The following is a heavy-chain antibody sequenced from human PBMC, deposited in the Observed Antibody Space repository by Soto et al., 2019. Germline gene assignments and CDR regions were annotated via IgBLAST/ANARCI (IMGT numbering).Heavy chain of an antibody. CDR2: IYYNGAT. J-gene: IGHJ4*02. Sequence: PSETLSLTCSVSGGSTSSGGFYWSWIRHHPGKGLEWIGYIYYNGATYYNPSLKSRVTISVDTSNNQFSLNLSSVTAADTAVYYCARAVNHDFWSGYAPFDYWSQGTLVTVSS. CDR3: ARAVNHDFWSGYAPFDY. D-gene: IGHD3-3*01. CDR1: GGSTSSGGFY. V-gene: IGHV4-31*03.